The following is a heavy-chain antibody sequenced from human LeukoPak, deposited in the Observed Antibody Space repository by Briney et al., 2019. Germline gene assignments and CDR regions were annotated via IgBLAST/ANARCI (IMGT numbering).Heavy chain of an antibody. D-gene: IGHD3-22*01. Sequence: GGSLRLSCAASGFTFSSYAMHWVRQAPGKGLEWVAVISNDGSNTYYVDSVKGRFTISRDNSKNTLYLQMNSLRAEDTAVYYCAKDYYDSSGYYNDAFDMWGQGTMVTVSS. CDR2: ISNDGSNT. V-gene: IGHV3-30*18. J-gene: IGHJ3*02. CDR3: AKDYYDSSGYYNDAFDM. CDR1: GFTFSSYA.